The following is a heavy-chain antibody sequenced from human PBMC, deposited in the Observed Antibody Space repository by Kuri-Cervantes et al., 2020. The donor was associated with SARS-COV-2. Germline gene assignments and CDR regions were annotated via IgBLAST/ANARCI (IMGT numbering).Heavy chain of an antibody. CDR2: IYYSGST. Sequence: GSLRLSGTVSGGSISSSSYYWGWIRQPPGKGLEWIGSIYYSGSTYYNPSLKSRVTISVDTSKNQFSLKLSSVTAADTGVYYCARESSDWLGTFDVWGQGTVVTVSS. CDR3: ARESSDWLGTFDV. D-gene: IGHD6-19*01. CDR1: GGSISSSSYY. V-gene: IGHV4-39*01. J-gene: IGHJ3*01.